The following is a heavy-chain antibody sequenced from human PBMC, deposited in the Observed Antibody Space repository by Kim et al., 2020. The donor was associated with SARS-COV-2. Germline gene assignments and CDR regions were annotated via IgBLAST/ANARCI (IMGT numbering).Heavy chain of an antibody. CDR1: GGSISSSSYY. CDR3: ARLGGSYYDFWSGGYYYYGMDV. V-gene: IGHV4-39*01. CDR2: IYYSGST. J-gene: IGHJ6*02. Sequence: SETLSLTCTVSGGSISSSSYYWGWIRQPPGKGLEWIGSIYYSGSTYYNPSLKSRVTISVDTSKNQFSLKLSSVTAADTAVYYCARLGGSYYDFWSGGYYYYGMDVWGQGTTVTVSS. D-gene: IGHD3-3*01.